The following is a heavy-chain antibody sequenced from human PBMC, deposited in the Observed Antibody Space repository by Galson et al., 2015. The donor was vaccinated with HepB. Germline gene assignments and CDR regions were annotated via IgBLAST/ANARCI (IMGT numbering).Heavy chain of an antibody. CDR2: INAGNGNT. V-gene: IGHV1-3*01. D-gene: IGHD6-13*01. Sequence: SVKVSCKASGYTFTSYGIHWVRQAPGQRLEWMGWINAGNGNTVYSQKFQGRVTITWDTSASTAYMDLSSLRSEDTAVYYCAREEVSSGTWDYWGQGTLVTVSS. CDR3: AREEVSSGTWDY. J-gene: IGHJ4*02. CDR1: GYTFTSYG.